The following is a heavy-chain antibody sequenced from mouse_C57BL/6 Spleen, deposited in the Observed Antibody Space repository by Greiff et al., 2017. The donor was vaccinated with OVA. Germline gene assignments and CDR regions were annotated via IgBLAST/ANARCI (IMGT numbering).Heavy chain of an antibody. Sequence: EVKLLESGPGLVKPSQSLSLTCSVTGYSITSGYYWNWIRQFPGNKLEWMGYISYDGSNNYNPSLKNRISINRDTSKNQFFLKLNSVTTEDTATYYSARRGAWYFDVWGTGTTVTVSS. CDR3: ARRGAWYFDV. V-gene: IGHV3-6*01. CDR1: GYSITSGYY. J-gene: IGHJ1*03. CDR2: ISYDGSN.